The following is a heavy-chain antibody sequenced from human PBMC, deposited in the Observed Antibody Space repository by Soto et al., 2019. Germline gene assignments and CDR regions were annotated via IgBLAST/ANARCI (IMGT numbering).Heavy chain of an antibody. CDR2: IYHSGST. Sequence: SETLSLTCAVSGGSISSSNWWSWVRQPPGKGLEWIGEIYHSGSTNYNPSLKSRVTISVDKSKNQFSLKLSPVTAADTAVYYCARPLAARRAFDIWGQGTMVTVSS. V-gene: IGHV4-4*02. D-gene: IGHD6-6*01. J-gene: IGHJ3*02. CDR1: GGSISSSNW. CDR3: ARPLAARRAFDI.